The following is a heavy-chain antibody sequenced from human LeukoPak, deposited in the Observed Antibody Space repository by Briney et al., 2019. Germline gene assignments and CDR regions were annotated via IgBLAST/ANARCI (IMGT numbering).Heavy chain of an antibody. CDR2: IIPIFGTA. V-gene: IGHV1-69*06. J-gene: IGHJ5*02. CDR1: GGTFSSYA. D-gene: IGHD3-22*01. Sequence: SAKVSCKASGGTFSSYAISWVRQAPGQGLEWIGRIIPIFGTANYAQKFQGRVTITADKSTSTAYMELSSLRSEDTAVYYCARDLRYYDSSGYLPWGQGTLVTVSS. CDR3: ARDLRYYDSSGYLP.